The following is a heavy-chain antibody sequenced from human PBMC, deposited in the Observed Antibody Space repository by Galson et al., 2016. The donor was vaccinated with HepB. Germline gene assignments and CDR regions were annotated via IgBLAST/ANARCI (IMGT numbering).Heavy chain of an antibody. J-gene: IGHJ4*02. CDR3: ARDLPLLG. V-gene: IGHV3-23*01. CDR2: ISGSGAST. CDR1: GFTFSNYD. D-gene: IGHD2-15*01. Sequence: SLRLSCAASGFTFSNYDMSWVCQAPGGGLEWVSGISGSGASTTYADSVKGRFTISRDNSKNTLYLQMNSLRAEDTAVYYCARDLPLLGWGQGTLVTVSS.